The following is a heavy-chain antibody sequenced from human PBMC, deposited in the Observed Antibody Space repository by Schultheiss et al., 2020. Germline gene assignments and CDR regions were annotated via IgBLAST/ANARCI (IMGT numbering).Heavy chain of an antibody. J-gene: IGHJ4*02. CDR1: GGSFSGYY. CDR2: INHSGST. V-gene: IGHV4-34*01. D-gene: IGHD1-26*01. Sequence: SETLSLTCAVYGGSFSGYYWSWIRQPPGKGLEWIGEINHSGSTNYNPSLKSRVTISVDTSKNQFSLKLSSVTAADTAVYYCARASIVGATTGFDYWGQGTLVTVSS. CDR3: ARASIVGATTGFDY.